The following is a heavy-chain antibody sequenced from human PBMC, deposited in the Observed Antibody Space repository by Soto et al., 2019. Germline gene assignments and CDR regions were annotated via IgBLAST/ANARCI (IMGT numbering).Heavy chain of an antibody. D-gene: IGHD6-6*01. CDR2: ISYDGSNK. Sequence: PGGSLRLSCAASGFTFSSYAMHWVRQAPGKGLEWVAVISYDGSNKYYADSVKGRFTISRDNSKNTLYLQMNSLRAEDTAVYYCARGDYSSSSVFDYWGKGTLVTVSS. CDR3: ARGDYSSSSVFDY. V-gene: IGHV3-30-3*01. J-gene: IGHJ4*02. CDR1: GFTFSSYA.